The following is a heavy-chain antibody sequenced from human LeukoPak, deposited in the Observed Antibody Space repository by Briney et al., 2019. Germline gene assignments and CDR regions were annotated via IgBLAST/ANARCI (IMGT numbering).Heavy chain of an antibody. D-gene: IGHD5-12*01. CDR3: ARARGGYDLDY. J-gene: IGHJ4*02. CDR1: GFTFSRYG. Sequence: PGRSLRLSCAASGFTFSRYGIHWVRQAPGKGLEWVAFISYDGSNRYYADSVKGRFTISRDNSKNTLYLQMNSLRAEDTAVYYCARARGGYDLDYWGQGTLVTVSS. V-gene: IGHV3-30*03. CDR2: ISYDGSNR.